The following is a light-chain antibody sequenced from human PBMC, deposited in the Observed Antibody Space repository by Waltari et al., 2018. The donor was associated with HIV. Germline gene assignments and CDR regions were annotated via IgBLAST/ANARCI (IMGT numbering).Light chain of an antibody. V-gene: IGKV3-15*01. Sequence: DIVLTQSPATLSVSPGEGATLSCRASQSVGSNLAWYQQKPGQAPRLLIDCASTRATGTPARFSGSGSGTEFTLTISSLQSEDFAVYYCQQYSNWPPGPLTFGGGTKVEIK. J-gene: IGKJ4*01. CDR1: QSVGSN. CDR2: CAS. CDR3: QQYSNWPPGPLT.